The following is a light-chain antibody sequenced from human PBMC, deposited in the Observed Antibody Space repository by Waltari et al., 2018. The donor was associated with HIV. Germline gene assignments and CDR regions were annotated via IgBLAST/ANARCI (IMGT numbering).Light chain of an antibody. CDR2: GAS. J-gene: IGKJ1*01. Sequence: EIVMTQSPATLSVSPGERASLSCRASQSFSSNLAGYQQKPGQAPRLLIYGASTRATGIPARFSCSGSGTEFTLTIRSLQSEDFAVYYCQQYNKWPPTFGQGTKVEIK. V-gene: IGKV3-15*01. CDR3: QQYNKWPPT. CDR1: QSFSSN.